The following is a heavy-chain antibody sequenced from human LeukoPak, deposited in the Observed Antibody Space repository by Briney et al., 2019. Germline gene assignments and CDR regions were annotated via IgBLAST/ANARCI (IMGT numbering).Heavy chain of an antibody. V-gene: IGHV3-30*18. D-gene: IGHD3-10*01. CDR2: ISYDGSNK. Sequence: EWVAVISYDGSNKYYADSVKCRFTISRDNSKNTLYLQMNSLRAEDTAVYYCANTGSGSSQYWGQGTLVTVSS. J-gene: IGHJ4*02. CDR3: ANTGSGSSQY.